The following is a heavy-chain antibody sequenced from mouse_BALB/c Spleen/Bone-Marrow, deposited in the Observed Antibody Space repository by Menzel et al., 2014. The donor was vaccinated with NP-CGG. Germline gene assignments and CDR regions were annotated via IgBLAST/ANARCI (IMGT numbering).Heavy chain of an antibody. J-gene: IGHJ3*01. CDR2: IDPSDSET. Sequence: VKLQESGAELVRPGASVKPSCKASGYTFTSYWMNWVKQRPGQGLVWIGMIDPSDSETHYNQMFKDKATLTVDKSSSTAYMQLSSLTSEDSAVYYCAKEEITTVVAPAYWGQGTLVTVSA. CDR3: AKEEITTVVAPAY. CDR1: GYTFTSYW. D-gene: IGHD1-1*01. V-gene: IGHV1-61*01.